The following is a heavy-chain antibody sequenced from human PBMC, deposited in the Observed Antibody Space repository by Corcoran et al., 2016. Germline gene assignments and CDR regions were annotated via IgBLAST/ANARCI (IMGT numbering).Heavy chain of an antibody. Sequence: QVQLQQWGAGLLKPSETLSLTCAVYGGSFSGYYWSWIRQPPGKGLEWIGEINHSGSTNYNPSLKSRVTISVDTSKNQFSLKLSSVTAADTAVDYCAHPCSGGSCSSQYGMDVWGQGTTVTVSS. D-gene: IGHD2-15*01. V-gene: IGHV4-34*01. J-gene: IGHJ6*02. CDR3: AHPCSGGSCSSQYGMDV. CDR1: GGSFSGYY. CDR2: INHSGST.